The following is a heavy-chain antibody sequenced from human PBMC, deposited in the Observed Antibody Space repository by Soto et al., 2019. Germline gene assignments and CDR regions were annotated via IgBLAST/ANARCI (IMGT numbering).Heavy chain of an antibody. CDR3: TTDEWE. Sequence: EVQLVESGGGLVKPGGSLTLSCAASGFSFSGGWMSWVRQAAGKGLEWVGRIKSKIDGETTDYAAPVKGRFTISRDDSKSTLYLQMGSPKTEDTAMYYCTTDEWEWGQGTLVTVSS. J-gene: IGHJ4*02. CDR1: GFSFSGGW. V-gene: IGHV3-15*05. CDR2: IKSKIDGETT. D-gene: IGHD1-26*01.